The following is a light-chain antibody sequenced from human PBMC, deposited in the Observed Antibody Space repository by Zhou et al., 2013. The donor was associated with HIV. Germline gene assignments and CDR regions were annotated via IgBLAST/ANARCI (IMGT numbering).Light chain of an antibody. CDR1: QGIIND. J-gene: IGKJ1*01. CDR3: LQDYSYPWT. Sequence: AIQMTQSPSSLSASVGDRVSITCRASQGIINDLAWYQQKPGKAPKLLIYAASSLQIGVPSRFSGSGAGTDFTLTISSLQPEDCATYYCLQDYSYPWTFGQGTKVEIK. CDR2: AAS. V-gene: IGKV1-6*01.